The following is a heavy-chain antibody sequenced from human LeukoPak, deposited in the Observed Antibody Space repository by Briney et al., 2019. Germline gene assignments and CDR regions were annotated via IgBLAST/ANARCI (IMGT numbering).Heavy chain of an antibody. CDR1: GGSISSSSYY. J-gene: IGHJ5*02. D-gene: IGHD5-18*01. V-gene: IGHV4-39*07. CDR3: ARDLHVDTAMVYWFDP. Sequence: PSETLSLTCTVSGGSISSSSYYWGWIRQPPGKGLEWIGSIYYSGSTYYNPSLKSRVTISVDTSKNQFSLKLSSVTAADTAVYYCARDLHVDTAMVYWFDPWGQGTLVTVSS. CDR2: IYYSGST.